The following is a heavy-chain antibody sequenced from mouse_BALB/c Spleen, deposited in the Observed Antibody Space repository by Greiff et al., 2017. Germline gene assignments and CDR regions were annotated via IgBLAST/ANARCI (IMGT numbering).Heavy chain of an antibody. CDR1: GYTFTDYA. J-gene: IGHJ2*01. Sequence: VQLHQSGAELVRPGVSVKISCKGSGYTFTDYAMHWVKQSHAKSLEWIGVISTYYGDASYNQKFKGKATMTVDKSSSTAYMELARLTSEDSAIYYCAAGLDYWGQGTTLTVSS. CDR2: ISTYYGDA. V-gene: IGHV1S137*01. CDR3: AAGLDY.